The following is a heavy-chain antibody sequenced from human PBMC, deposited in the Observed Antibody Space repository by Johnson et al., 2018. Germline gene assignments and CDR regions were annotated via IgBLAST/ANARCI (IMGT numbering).Heavy chain of an antibody. CDR3: ARGGDSSRWEREDYYMDV. J-gene: IGHJ6*03. D-gene: IGHD6-13*01. CDR1: GYTFTSYD. V-gene: IGHV1-8*01. Sequence: QVQLVQSGAEVKKXGASVKVSCKASGYTFTSYDINWVRQATGQGLEWMGWLNPNCGNTGYAQKFQGRVTMTRNTAISTAYMELSGLRSEDTAVYYCARGGDSSRWEREDYYMDVWGKGTTVTVS. CDR2: LNPNCGNT.